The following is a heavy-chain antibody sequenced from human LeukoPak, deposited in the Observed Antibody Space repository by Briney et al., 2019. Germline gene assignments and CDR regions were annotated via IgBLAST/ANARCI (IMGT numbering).Heavy chain of an antibody. D-gene: IGHD2-2*01. CDR1: GFTFSSYS. J-gene: IGHJ6*02. Sequence: GGSLRLSCAASGFTFSSYSMNWVRQAPGKGLEWVSSISSSSSYIYHADSVKGRFTISRDNAKNSLYLQMNSLRAEDTAVYYCARELEVGYCSSTSCQFYGMDVWGQGTTVTVSS. CDR3: ARELEVGYCSSTSCQFYGMDV. CDR2: ISSSSSYI. V-gene: IGHV3-21*01.